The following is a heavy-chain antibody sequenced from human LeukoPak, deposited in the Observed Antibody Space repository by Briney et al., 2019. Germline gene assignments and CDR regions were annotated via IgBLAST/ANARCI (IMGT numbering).Heavy chain of an antibody. V-gene: IGHV4-30-2*03. Sequence: SETLSPTCTVSGRSISSGGYYWSWIRQPPGKGLEWIGYIYHSGSTYYNPSLKSRVTISVDTSKNQFSLKLNSVTAADTAVYYCARLTYCSSSTCTATNWFDPWGQGTLVTVSS. CDR1: GRSISSGGYY. CDR2: IYHSGST. J-gene: IGHJ5*02. CDR3: ARLTYCSSSTCTATNWFDP. D-gene: IGHD2-2*01.